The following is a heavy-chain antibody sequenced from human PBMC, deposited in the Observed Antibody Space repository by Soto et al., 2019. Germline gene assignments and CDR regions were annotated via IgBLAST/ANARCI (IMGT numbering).Heavy chain of an antibody. CDR3: AKRDSGNWFDP. D-gene: IGHD3-10*01. J-gene: IGHJ5*02. Sequence: EVQLLESGGGLVQPGGSLRLSSAASGFAFSSYAMSWVRQATGKGLEWVSVISGSGASTYYAGSVKGRFTISRDNSKNQLYLQMNSMRAEDTAVYYCAKRDSGNWFDPWGQGTLVTVSS. CDR2: ISGSGAST. CDR1: GFAFSSYA. V-gene: IGHV3-23*01.